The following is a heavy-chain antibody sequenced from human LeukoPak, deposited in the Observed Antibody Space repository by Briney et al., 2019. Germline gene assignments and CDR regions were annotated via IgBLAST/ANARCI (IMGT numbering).Heavy chain of an antibody. CDR2: ISGSGDST. V-gene: IGHV3-23*01. CDR1: GFTFRSYA. D-gene: IGHD2-2*02. CDR3: AKVEGPYNYFDY. Sequence: GGSLRLSCAASGFTFRSYAMSWVRQVPGKGLEWVSAISGSGDSTDYADSVKGRFTISRDNSKNTLYLQMNSLRAEDTAVYYCAKVEGPYNYFDYWGQGTLVTVSS. J-gene: IGHJ4*02.